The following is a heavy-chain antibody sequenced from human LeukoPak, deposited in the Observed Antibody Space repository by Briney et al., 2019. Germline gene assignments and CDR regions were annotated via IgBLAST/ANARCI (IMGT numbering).Heavy chain of an antibody. CDR2: IGTAGDT. CDR3: ARGGRFGEFNYYYYGMDV. J-gene: IGHJ6*02. V-gene: IGHV3-13*01. Sequence: GGSLRLSCAASGFTFSSYDMHWVRQATGKGLEWVSAIGTAGDTYYPGSVKGRFTISRENAKNSLYLQTNSLRAGDTAVYYCARGGRFGEFNYYYYGMDVWGQGTTVTVSS. CDR1: GFTFSSYD. D-gene: IGHD3-10*01.